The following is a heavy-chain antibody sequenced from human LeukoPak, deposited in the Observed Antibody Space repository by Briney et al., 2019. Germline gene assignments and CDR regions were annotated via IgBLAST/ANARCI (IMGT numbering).Heavy chain of an antibody. D-gene: IGHD1-26*01. CDR3: ARAQGALDY. J-gene: IGHJ4*02. Sequence: GGSLRLSCAASGFTITTYAVNWVRQAPGKGLEWVSGIGGGGTEYYADSVKGRFIISSDSSQNLVLLQKNCLTVEDTAVYYCARAQGALDYWGQGTLVTVSS. CDR1: GFTITTYA. CDR2: IGGGGTE. V-gene: IGHV3-23*01.